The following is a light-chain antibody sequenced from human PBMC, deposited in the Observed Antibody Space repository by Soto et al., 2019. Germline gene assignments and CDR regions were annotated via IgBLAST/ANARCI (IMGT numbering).Light chain of an antibody. CDR2: KAS. J-gene: IGKJ1*01. CDR3: QQYNSYSPT. CDR1: QSISTW. Sequence: DIQMSQSPSTQSASVGDRVTIHCRASQSISTWLAWYQQEPGKAPKLLIHKASSLQSGVPSRFSGSGSGTDFTLTISSLHPDDFATYYCQQYNSYSPTFGQGTKVDIK. V-gene: IGKV1-5*03.